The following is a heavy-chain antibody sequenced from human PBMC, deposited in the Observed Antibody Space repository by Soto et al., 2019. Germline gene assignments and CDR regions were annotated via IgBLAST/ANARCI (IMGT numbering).Heavy chain of an antibody. Sequence: QVQLVHSGAVVTKPGASLKVSCKTSGNTFIGYYMHWVRQAPGQGLEWMGCIDRNTGGIKYAQKFQGWVTMTTDTSISTAYLDVSRLRSDATAVYYCVRGDVTTVTTTLDYWGQGTLVTVSS. CDR3: VRGDVTTVTTTLDY. CDR1: GNTFIGYY. D-gene: IGHD4-17*01. CDR2: IDRNTGGI. J-gene: IGHJ4*02. V-gene: IGHV1-2*04.